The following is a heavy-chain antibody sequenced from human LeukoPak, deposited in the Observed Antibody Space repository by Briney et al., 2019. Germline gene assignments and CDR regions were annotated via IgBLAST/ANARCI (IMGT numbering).Heavy chain of an antibody. J-gene: IGHJ2*01. V-gene: IGHV4-59*13. CDR2: ISSSGST. CDR3: ARDRDIYCTNGVCYNRYFDL. Sequence: SETLSLTCTVSGDSISSYYCSWVRQPPGKGLEWTGYISSSGSTEYNPSLKSRVTMSVDTSKNQSYLKLSSVTAADTAVYYCARDRDIYCTNGVCYNRYFDLWGRGTLVTVSS. CDR1: GDSISSYY. D-gene: IGHD2-8*01.